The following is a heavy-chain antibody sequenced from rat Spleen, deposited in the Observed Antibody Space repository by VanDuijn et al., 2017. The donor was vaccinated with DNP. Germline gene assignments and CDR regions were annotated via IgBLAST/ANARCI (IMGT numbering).Heavy chain of an antibody. CDR1: GFTFSDYN. D-gene: IGHD1-6*01. CDR3: TTGKYTTGPMDA. Sequence: EVQLVESGGGLVQPGRSLKLSCAASGFTFSDYNMAWVRQAPTKGLEWVAYISPSGGSTYYRDSVKGRFTVSRDNTKSSLYLQMDSLRSEDTATYYCTTGKYTTGPMDAWGQGTSVTVSS. V-gene: IGHV5-27*01. J-gene: IGHJ4*01. CDR2: ISPSGGST.